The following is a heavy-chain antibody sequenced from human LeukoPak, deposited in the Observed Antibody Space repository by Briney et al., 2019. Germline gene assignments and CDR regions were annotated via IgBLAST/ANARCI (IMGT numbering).Heavy chain of an antibody. CDR2: ISYDGSNK. D-gene: IGHD5-24*01. CDR3: AREDWDGYNPDY. V-gene: IGHV3-30-3*01. Sequence: TGGSLRLSCAASGFTFSSYAMHWVRQAAGKGLEWVAVISYDGSNKYYADSVKGRFTISRDNSKNTLYLQMNSLRAEDTAVYYCAREDWDGYNPDYWGQGTLVTVSS. J-gene: IGHJ4*02. CDR1: GFTFSSYA.